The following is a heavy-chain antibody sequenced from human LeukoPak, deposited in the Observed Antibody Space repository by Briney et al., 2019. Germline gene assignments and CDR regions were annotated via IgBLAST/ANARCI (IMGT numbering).Heavy chain of an antibody. V-gene: IGHV4-34*01. CDR2: INHSGST. D-gene: IGHD3-9*01. CDR3: ARHYDILTGYQKSNWFDP. Sequence: SETLSLTCAVYGGSFSGYYWSWIRQPPGKGLEWIGEINHSGSTNYNPSLKSRVTISVDTSKNQFSLKLSSVTAADTAVYYCARHYDILTGYQKSNWFDPWGQGTLVTVSS. CDR1: GGSFSGYY. J-gene: IGHJ5*02.